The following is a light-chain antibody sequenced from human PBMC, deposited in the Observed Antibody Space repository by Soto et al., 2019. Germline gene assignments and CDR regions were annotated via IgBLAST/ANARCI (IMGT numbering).Light chain of an antibody. V-gene: IGKV3-20*01. Sequence: DIVLTQSPGTLSLSPGERATLSCRASETVSGSYLAWYQQKPGQAPRLLIYGAYNRATGIPDRFSGSGSGTDFTLTISSLQPDDFAVYYCQQYGSSPITFGQGTRLEIK. CDR3: QQYGSSPIT. CDR1: ETVSGSY. CDR2: GAY. J-gene: IGKJ5*01.